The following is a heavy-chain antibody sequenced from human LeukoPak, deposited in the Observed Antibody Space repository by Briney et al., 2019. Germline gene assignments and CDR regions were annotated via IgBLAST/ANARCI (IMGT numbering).Heavy chain of an antibody. D-gene: IGHD5-12*01. CDR3: ASGYSGYDRLDAFDI. J-gene: IGHJ3*02. Sequence: NPSETLSLTCTVSGGSISSYYWSWIRQPPGKGLEWIGYIYYSGSTNYNPSLKSRVTISVDTSKNQFSLKLSSVTAADTAVYYCASGYSGYDRLDAFDIWGQGTMVTVSS. CDR2: IYYSGST. V-gene: IGHV4-59*01. CDR1: GGSISSYY.